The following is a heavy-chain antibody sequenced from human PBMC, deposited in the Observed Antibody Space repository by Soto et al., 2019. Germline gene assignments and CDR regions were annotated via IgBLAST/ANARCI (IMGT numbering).Heavy chain of an antibody. D-gene: IGHD1-26*01. CDR3: VNVPRCDTWDFGH. CDR2: IWYDGSGQ. Sequence: QVQLVESGGGVVQPGTSLRLSCAASGFTVSTQAMHWVRQAPGEGLEWVAAIWYDGSGQWYADSVKGRFTISRDNSKNTLYLQMDSLRAEGTAVDYCVNVPRCDTWDFGHCGQGTQATVSS. J-gene: IGHJ1*01. V-gene: IGHV3-33*06. CDR1: GFTVSTQA.